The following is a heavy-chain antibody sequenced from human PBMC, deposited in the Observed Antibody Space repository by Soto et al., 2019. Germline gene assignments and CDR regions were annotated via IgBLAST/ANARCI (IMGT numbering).Heavy chain of an antibody. J-gene: IGHJ3*02. V-gene: IGHV1-18*01. Sequence: ASVKVSCKASGYPFNMYGINWVRQAPGQGLEWMAWINANSGTTKYAQKLQGRVTMTTDTSTSTVYMELSSLRSEDTAVYYCARGYYYDSSGYGIDAFDIWGQGTMVTVSS. CDR3: ARGYYYDSSGYGIDAFDI. CDR2: INANSGTT. D-gene: IGHD3-22*01. CDR1: GYPFNMYG.